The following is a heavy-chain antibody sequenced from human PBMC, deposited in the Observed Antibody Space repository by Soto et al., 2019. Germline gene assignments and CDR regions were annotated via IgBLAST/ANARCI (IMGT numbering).Heavy chain of an antibody. CDR3: VRGGSANYYGLFDS. CDR2: IKSDASTI. CDR1: GFTFSSYW. Sequence: EVQLVESGGGLVQPGGSLRLSCADSGFTFSSYWMHWVRQVPGKGLVWVSRIKSDASTIMYADSVKGRFTISRDNAKKTLYLQVNSLRPEDTAVYYCVRGGSANYYGLFDSWGQGTLVTVSS. J-gene: IGHJ4*02. D-gene: IGHD1-26*01. V-gene: IGHV3-74*03.